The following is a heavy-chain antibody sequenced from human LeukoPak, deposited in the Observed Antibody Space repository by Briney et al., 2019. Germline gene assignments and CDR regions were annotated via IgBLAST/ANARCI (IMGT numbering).Heavy chain of an antibody. CDR2: ISSSSSYM. V-gene: IGHV3-21*04. Sequence: GGSLRLTCAASGFTFSSYSMNWVRQAPGKGLEWVSSISSSSSYMYYVDSVKGRFTISRDNAKNSLSLQMNSLRAEDTAVYYCARSPGRGSFDYWGQGTLVTVSS. CDR3: ARSPGRGSFDY. J-gene: IGHJ4*02. D-gene: IGHD5-12*01. CDR1: GFTFSSYS.